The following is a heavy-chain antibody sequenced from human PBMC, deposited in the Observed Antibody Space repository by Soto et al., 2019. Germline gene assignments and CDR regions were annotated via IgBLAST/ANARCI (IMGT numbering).Heavy chain of an antibody. Sequence: QVQLLQSGAEVKKPGSSVKVSCKASGGTFSSYAISWVRQAPGQGLVWMGGIIPIFGTANYAQKFQGRVTITADESTSTAYMELSSLRSEDTAVYYCATQKQQLVWGHFDYWGQGTLVTVSS. D-gene: IGHD6-13*01. V-gene: IGHV1-69*01. CDR3: ATQKQQLVWGHFDY. J-gene: IGHJ4*02. CDR2: IIPIFGTA. CDR1: GGTFSSYA.